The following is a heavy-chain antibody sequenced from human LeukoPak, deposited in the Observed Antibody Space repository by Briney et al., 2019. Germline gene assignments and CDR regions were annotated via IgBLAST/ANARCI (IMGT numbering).Heavy chain of an antibody. Sequence: SETLSLTCAVYGGSFSGYYWSWIRQPPGKGLEWIGEINHSGGTNYNPSLKSRVTISVDTSKNQFSLKLSSVTAADTAVYYCARGRLTTIGNYYYYMDVWGKGTTVTVSS. CDR3: ARGRLTTIGNYYYYMDV. V-gene: IGHV4-34*01. J-gene: IGHJ6*03. D-gene: IGHD5-12*01. CDR1: GGSFSGYY. CDR2: INHSGGT.